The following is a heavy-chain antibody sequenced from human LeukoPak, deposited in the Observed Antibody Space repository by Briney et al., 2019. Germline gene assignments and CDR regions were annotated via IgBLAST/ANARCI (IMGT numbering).Heavy chain of an antibody. CDR2: IIPILGIA. CDR1: GGTFSSYA. Sequence: ASVKVSCKASGGTFSSYAISWVRQAPGQGVEWMGRIIPILGIANYAQKFQGRVTITADKSTSTAYMELSSLRSEDTAVYYCARDHYYDILTGPRDYYYYGMDVWGQGTTVTVSS. J-gene: IGHJ6*02. D-gene: IGHD3-9*01. CDR3: ARDHYYDILTGPRDYYYYGMDV. V-gene: IGHV1-69*04.